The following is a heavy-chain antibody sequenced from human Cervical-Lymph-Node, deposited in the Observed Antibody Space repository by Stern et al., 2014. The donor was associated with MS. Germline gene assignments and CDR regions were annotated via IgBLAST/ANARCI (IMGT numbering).Heavy chain of an antibody. Sequence: VQLVEAGGGLVKPGGSLRLSCAASGFTFSDYYMSWIRQAPGKGLEWVSYIISSGSTIYFAYSVKGRFTISRDNAKNSLYLQMNSLRAEDTAVYYCARGDDIVVVTAQLDYWGQGTLVTVSS. D-gene: IGHD2-21*02. CDR3: ARGDDIVVVTAQLDY. V-gene: IGHV3-11*01. CDR1: GFTFSDYY. J-gene: IGHJ4*02. CDR2: IISSGSTI.